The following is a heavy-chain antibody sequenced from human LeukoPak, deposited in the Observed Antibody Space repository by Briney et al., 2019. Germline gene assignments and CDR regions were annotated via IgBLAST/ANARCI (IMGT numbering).Heavy chain of an antibody. CDR1: GFTFSSYA. CDR2: ISGSGGST. CDR3: ARYYGDYVFDY. J-gene: IGHJ4*02. V-gene: IGHV3-23*01. Sequence: GGSLRLSCAASGFTFSSYAMSWVRQAPGKGLEWVSAISGSGGSTYYADSAKGRFTISRDNSKNTLYLQMNSLRAEDTAVYYCARYYGDYVFDYWGQGTLVTVSS. D-gene: IGHD4-17*01.